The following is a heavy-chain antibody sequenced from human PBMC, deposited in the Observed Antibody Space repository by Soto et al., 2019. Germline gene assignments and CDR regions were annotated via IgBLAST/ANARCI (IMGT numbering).Heavy chain of an antibody. CDR3: AIGTTVETGSY. Sequence: QVQLVQSGAEVKKPGASVKVSCKASGYTFTSYGINWVRQAPGQGLEWMGWISAYNGNTNYAQKLQGRVTMTTDTATSTAYRGLRSLRSDDTAVYYCAIGTTVETGSYWGQGTLVTVSS. D-gene: IGHD4-17*01. J-gene: IGHJ4*02. CDR1: GYTFTSYG. V-gene: IGHV1-18*01. CDR2: ISAYNGNT.